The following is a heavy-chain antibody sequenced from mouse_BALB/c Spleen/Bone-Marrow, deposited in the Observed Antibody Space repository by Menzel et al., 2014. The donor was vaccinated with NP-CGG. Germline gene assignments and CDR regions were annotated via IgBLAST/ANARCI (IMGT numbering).Heavy chain of an antibody. CDR1: GYTFTSYT. CDR2: IIPSSGYT. V-gene: IGHV1-4*02. CDR3: ARKGGPFYAMDY. J-gene: IGHJ4*01. Sequence: QVQLKQSAAELARPGASVKMSCEASGYTFTSYTMHWIKQRPGQGLEWIGYIIPSSGYTEYNQKFKDKTTLTADKSSSTAYMQLSSLTSEDSAVYFCARKGGPFYAMDYWGQGTSVTVSS.